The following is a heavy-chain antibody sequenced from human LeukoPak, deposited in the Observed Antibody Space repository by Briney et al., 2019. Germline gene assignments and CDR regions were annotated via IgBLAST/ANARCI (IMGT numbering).Heavy chain of an antibody. CDR1: GFTFSSYS. J-gene: IGHJ4*02. V-gene: IGHV3-21*01. D-gene: IGHD3-16*02. Sequence: GGSLRLSCAASGFTFSSYSMNWVRQAPGKGLEWVSSISSSSSYIYYADSVKGRFTISRDNAKNSLYLQMNSLRTEDTAVYYCARDGVYDYVWGSYLYWGQGTLATVSS. CDR3: ARDGVYDYVWGSYLY. CDR2: ISSSSSYI.